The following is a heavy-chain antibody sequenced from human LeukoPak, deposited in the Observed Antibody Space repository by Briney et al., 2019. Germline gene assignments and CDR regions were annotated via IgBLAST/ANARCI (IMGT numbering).Heavy chain of an antibody. J-gene: IGHJ6*03. CDR2: IYYSGST. Sequence: GTLSLTCTVSGGSISSYYWSWIRQPPGKGLEWIGYIYYSGSTNYNPSLKSRVTISVDTSKNQFSLKLSSVTAADTAVYYCARDRVGQQLVGRNYYYYYMDVWGKGTTVTISS. V-gene: IGHV4-59*01. CDR3: ARDRVGQQLVGRNYYYYYMDV. CDR1: GGSISSYY. D-gene: IGHD6-13*01.